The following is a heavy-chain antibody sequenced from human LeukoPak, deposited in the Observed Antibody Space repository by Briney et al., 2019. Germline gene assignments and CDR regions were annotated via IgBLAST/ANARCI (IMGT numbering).Heavy chain of an antibody. J-gene: IGHJ5*02. Sequence: SETLSLTCAVYGGSFSGYYWSWIRQPPGKGLEWIGGINHSGSTNYNPSLKSRVTISVDTSKNQFSLKLSSVTAADTAVYYCARLMPGYNWNKGVYWFDPWGQGTLVTVSS. CDR2: INHSGST. CDR3: ARLMPGYNWNKGVYWFDP. V-gene: IGHV4-34*01. D-gene: IGHD1/OR15-1a*01. CDR1: GGSFSGYY.